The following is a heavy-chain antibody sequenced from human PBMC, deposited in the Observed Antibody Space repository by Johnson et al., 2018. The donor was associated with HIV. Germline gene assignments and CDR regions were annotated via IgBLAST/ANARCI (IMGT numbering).Heavy chain of an antibody. CDR2: ISSSGSTI. Sequence: QMLLVESGGGLVKPGGSLRLSCAASAFTFSDYYMTWMRQAPGKGLEWVSYISSSGSTIYYAYSVKGRFTISRDNAKNSLYLQMNSLRAEDTAVYYCARIPGSGWEHDAFDIWGQGTMVTVSS. V-gene: IGHV3-11*04. J-gene: IGHJ3*02. CDR3: ARIPGSGWEHDAFDI. D-gene: IGHD6-19*01. CDR1: AFTFSDYY.